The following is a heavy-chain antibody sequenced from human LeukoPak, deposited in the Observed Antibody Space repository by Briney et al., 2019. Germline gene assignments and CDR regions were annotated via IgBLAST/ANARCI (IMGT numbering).Heavy chain of an antibody. D-gene: IGHD2-2*01. CDR3: ARTYVVPAARENWFDP. J-gene: IGHJ5*02. CDR1: GFTFSDYY. Sequence: PGGSLRLSCAASGFTFSDYYMSWIRQAPGKGLEWVANIKQDGSEKYYVDSVKGRFTISRDNAKNSLYLQMNSLRAEDTAVYYCARTYVVPAARENWFDPWGQGTLVTVSS. V-gene: IGHV3-7*01. CDR2: IKQDGSEK.